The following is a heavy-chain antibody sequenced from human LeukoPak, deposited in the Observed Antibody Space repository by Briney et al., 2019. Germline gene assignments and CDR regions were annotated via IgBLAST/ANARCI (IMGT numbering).Heavy chain of an antibody. CDR2: IYYNGST. CDR1: GGSISNYY. CDR3: ARVFRPPLLRSGFDY. J-gene: IGHJ4*02. D-gene: IGHD3-3*01. V-gene: IGHV4-59*01. Sequence: SETLSLTCTVSGGSISNYYWSLIRQPPGKGLEWIGYIYYNGSTNYNPSLKSRVTISVDTSKNQFSLKLSSVTAADTAVYYCARVFRPPLLRSGFDYWGQGTLVTVSS.